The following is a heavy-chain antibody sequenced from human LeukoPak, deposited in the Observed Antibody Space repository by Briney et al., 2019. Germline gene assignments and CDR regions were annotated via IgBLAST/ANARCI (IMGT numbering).Heavy chain of an antibody. D-gene: IGHD4-17*01. Sequence: GGSLRLSCAASGFTFSSYWMHWVRQAPGKGLVWVSRINNDGSTTSYADSVKGRFTISRDYAKNTLYLQMNSLRAEDTAVYYCARDWGGDYGDYVLDYWGQGTQVTVSS. CDR2: INNDGSTT. J-gene: IGHJ4*02. CDR3: ARDWGGDYGDYVLDY. V-gene: IGHV3-74*01. CDR1: GFTFSSYW.